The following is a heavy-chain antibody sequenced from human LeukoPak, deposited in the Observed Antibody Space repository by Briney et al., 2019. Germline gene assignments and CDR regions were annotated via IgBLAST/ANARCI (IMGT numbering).Heavy chain of an antibody. CDR1: GFTFSSYS. CDR2: IRSSSSTV. CDR3: ARSLRNAFDI. J-gene: IGHJ3*02. V-gene: IGHV3-48*01. Sequence: GSLRLSCAASGFTFSSYSMNWVRQAPGKGLEWVAYIRSSSSTVYYADSVKGRFTISTDNANNSVHLQMNSLRAEDTAVYYCARSLRNAFDIWGQGTMVTVSS. D-gene: IGHD3-3*01.